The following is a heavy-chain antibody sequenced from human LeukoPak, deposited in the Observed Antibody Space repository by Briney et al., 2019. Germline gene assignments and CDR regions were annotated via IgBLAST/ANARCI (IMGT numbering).Heavy chain of an antibody. CDR1: GGTISSYA. CDR2: IIPILDIA. J-gene: IGHJ4*02. CDR3: ARSYTESSGSTDY. Sequence: GSSVKVSCKASGGTISSYAISWVRQAPGQGLEWMGRIIPILDIANYAQKFQGRVTITADKSTSTAYMELSSLRSEDTAVYYCARSYTESSGSTDYWGQGSLVTVSS. V-gene: IGHV1-69*04. D-gene: IGHD3-22*01.